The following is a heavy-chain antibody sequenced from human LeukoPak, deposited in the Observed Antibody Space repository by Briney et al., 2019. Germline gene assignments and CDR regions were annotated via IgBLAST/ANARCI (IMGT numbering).Heavy chain of an antibody. CDR3: AKSSGYSSTWEVDY. V-gene: IGHV3-23*01. Sequence: GGSLRLSCAASGFTFSSYGMSWVRQAPGKGLECVSGISGSGGTTYYADSVKGRFTISRDNSKNTLYLQMNSLRAKDTAVYYCAKSSGYSSTWEVDYWGQGTLVTVSS. J-gene: IGHJ4*02. CDR1: GFTFSSYG. D-gene: IGHD6-13*01. CDR2: ISGSGGTT.